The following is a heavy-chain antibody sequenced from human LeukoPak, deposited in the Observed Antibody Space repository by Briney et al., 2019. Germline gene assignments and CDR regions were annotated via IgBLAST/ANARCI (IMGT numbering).Heavy chain of an antibody. CDR1: GGSISSYY. J-gene: IGHJ4*02. CDR3: ARREDCSSTSCYDY. V-gene: IGHV4-39*01. D-gene: IGHD2-2*01. CDR2: IYYSGST. Sequence: SETLSLTCTVSGGSISSYYWGWIRQPPGKGLEWIGSIYYSGSTYYNPSLKSRVTISVDTSKNQFSLKLSSVTAADTAVYYCARREDCSSTSCYDYWGQGTLVTVSS.